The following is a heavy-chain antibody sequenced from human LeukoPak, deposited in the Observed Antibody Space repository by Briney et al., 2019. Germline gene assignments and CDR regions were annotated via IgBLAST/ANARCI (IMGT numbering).Heavy chain of an antibody. CDR3: ARDGPGYDFGSGYDTPEKPYYYMNV. Sequence: GASVKVSCKASGYTFTSYGISWVRQAPGQGLEWMGWISAYNGNTNYAQKLQGRVTMTTYTSTSTAYMELRSLRSDDTAEYYCARDGPGYDFGSGYDTPEKPYYYMNVWGKGTTVTVSS. D-gene: IGHD3-3*01. CDR2: ISAYNGNT. J-gene: IGHJ6*03. V-gene: IGHV1-18*01. CDR1: GYTFTSYG.